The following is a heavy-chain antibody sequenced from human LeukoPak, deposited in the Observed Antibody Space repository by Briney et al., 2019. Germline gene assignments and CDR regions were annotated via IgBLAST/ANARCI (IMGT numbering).Heavy chain of an antibody. CDR3: VKGSYGSGSYYLPLDY. Sequence: GGSLRLSCAASGFTFSNYAMSWVRQAPGKGLEWVSAISGSGGSTYYADSVKGRFTISRDNSKNTLYLQMNSLRAEDTAVYYCVKGSYGSGSYYLPLDYWGQGTLVAVSS. V-gene: IGHV3-23*01. CDR1: GFTFSNYA. CDR2: ISGSGGST. D-gene: IGHD3-10*01. J-gene: IGHJ4*02.